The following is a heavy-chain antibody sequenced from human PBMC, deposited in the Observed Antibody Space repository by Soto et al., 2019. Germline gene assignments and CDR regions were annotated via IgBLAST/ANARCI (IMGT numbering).Heavy chain of an antibody. J-gene: IGHJ3*02. V-gene: IGHV1-69*13. CDR2: IIPIFGTA. CDR1: GGTFSSYA. D-gene: IGHD3-3*01. Sequence: ASVKVSCKASGGTFSSYAISWVRQAPGQGLEWMGGIIPIFGTANYAQKFQGRVTITADESTSTAYMELSSLRSEDTAVYYCVCPYDLWEDAFDIWGQGTMVTVSS. CDR3: VCPYDLWEDAFDI.